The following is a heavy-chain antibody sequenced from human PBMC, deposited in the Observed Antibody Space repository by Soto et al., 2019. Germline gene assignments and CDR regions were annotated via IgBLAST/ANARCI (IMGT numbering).Heavy chain of an antibody. CDR3: AHRRGGYNWDDAHFDY. D-gene: IGHD1-20*01. CDR2: IYWDDDN. V-gene: IGHV2-5*02. Sequence: QITLKESGPTLVKPTQDLALTCTFSGFSLSSGVGVGWIRQPPGKALEWLAVIYWDDDNRYRPSLKTRLTGTKDTSRNQVVLTMTNMDPVDTATYYCAHRRGGYNWDDAHFDYWGPGPWSPSPQ. CDR1: GFSLSSGVG. J-gene: IGHJ4*02.